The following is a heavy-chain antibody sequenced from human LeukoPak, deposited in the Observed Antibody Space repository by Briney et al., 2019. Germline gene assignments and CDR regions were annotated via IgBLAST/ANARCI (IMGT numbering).Heavy chain of an antibody. CDR2: ISGSGGST. CDR3: AKRLWFGEYPTFDY. D-gene: IGHD3-10*01. V-gene: IGHV3-23*01. Sequence: GGSLRLSCAASGFTFDDYGMSWVRQAPGKGLEWVSAISGSGGSTYYADSVKGRFTISRDNSKNTLYLQMNSLRAEDTAVYYCAKRLWFGEYPTFDYWGQGTLVTVSS. J-gene: IGHJ4*02. CDR1: GFTFDDYG.